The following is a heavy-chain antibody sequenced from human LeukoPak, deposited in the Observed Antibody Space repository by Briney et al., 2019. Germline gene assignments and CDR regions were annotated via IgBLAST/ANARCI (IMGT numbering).Heavy chain of an antibody. CDR1: GGSFSGYY. D-gene: IGHD2-15*01. J-gene: IGHJ4*02. V-gene: IGHV4-34*01. CDR2: INHSGST. CDR3: ARLTEVVAAGGYYFDY. Sequence: SETLSLTCAVYGGSFSGYYWSWIRQPPGKGLEWIGEINHSGSTNYNPSLKSRVTISVDTSKNQFSLKLSSVTAADTAVYYCARLTEVVAAGGYYFDYWGQGTLVTVSS.